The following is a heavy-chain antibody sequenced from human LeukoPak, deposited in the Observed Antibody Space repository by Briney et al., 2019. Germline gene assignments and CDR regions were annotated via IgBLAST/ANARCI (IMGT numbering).Heavy chain of an antibody. J-gene: IGHJ4*02. CDR2: FDPEDGET. CDR3: ATAGRAAADDFDY. V-gene: IGHV1-24*01. Sequence: ASVKVSCKVSGYTLTELSMHWVRQAPGKGLEWMGGFDPEDGETIYAQKFQGRVTMTEDTSTDTAYMELSSLRSEGTAVYYCATAGRAAADDFDYWGQGTLVTVSS. CDR1: GYTLTELS. D-gene: IGHD6-13*01.